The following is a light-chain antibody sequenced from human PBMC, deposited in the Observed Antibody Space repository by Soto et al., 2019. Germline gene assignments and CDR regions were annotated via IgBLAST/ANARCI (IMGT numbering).Light chain of an antibody. CDR2: EGT. CDR3: CSFAVGAALV. V-gene: IGLV2-23*01. J-gene: IGLJ2*01. CDR1: SSNVGTYDL. Sequence: HSALTQPASVSASPGQSITISCTGTSSNVGTYDLVSWYQHHPDKAPKLIIYEGTKRPSGISSRFSGSKSGNTASLTISGLQAEDDADYYCCSFAVGAALVFGGGTKVTVL.